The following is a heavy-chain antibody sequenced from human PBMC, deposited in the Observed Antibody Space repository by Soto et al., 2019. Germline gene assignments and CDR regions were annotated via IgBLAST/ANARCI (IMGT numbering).Heavy chain of an antibody. CDR1: GGTFRSYA. CDR3: ERRLRGVFATYYYGMDF. CDR2: IIPIFGTA. D-gene: IGHD3-10*01. J-gene: IGHJ6*02. Sequence: SVKVSCKASGGTFRSYAISWVRQAPGQGLEWMGGIIPIFGTANYAQKYQGRVPITADESTSTAYLELSSLSPEETAEYYCERRLRGVFATYYYGMDFRGQGTPVTVSS. V-gene: IGHV1-69*13.